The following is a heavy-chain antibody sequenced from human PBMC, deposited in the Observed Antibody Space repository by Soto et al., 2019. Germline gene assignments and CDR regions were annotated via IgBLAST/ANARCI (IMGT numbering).Heavy chain of an antibody. CDR3: ARAPQSDAFDI. CDR2: INHSGST. CDR1: GGSFSGYY. J-gene: IGHJ3*02. Sequence: PSETLSLTCAVYGGSFSGYYWSWIRQPPGKGLEWIGEINHSGSTNYNPSLKSRGTISVDTSKNQFSLKLSSVTAADTAVYYCARAPQSDAFDIWGQGTMVTVSS. V-gene: IGHV4-34*01.